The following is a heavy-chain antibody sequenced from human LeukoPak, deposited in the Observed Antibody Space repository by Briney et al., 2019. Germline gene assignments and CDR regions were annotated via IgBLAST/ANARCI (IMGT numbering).Heavy chain of an antibody. V-gene: IGHV1-46*01. CDR2: INPSGGST. D-gene: IGHD1-26*01. Sequence: ASVKVSCRASGYTFTSYYMHWVRQAPGQGLEWMGIINPSGGSTSYAQKFQGRVTMTRDMSTSTVYMELSSLRSEDTAVYYCARDQRYQVVGARWTFDYWGQGTLVTVSS. CDR3: ARDQRYQVVGARWTFDY. J-gene: IGHJ4*02. CDR1: GYTFTSYY.